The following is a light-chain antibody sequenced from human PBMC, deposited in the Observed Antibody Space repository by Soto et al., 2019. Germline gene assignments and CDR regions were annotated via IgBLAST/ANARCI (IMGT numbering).Light chain of an antibody. V-gene: IGKV4-1*01. CDR2: CAS. CDR3: QQYYKTPLT. J-gene: IGKJ4*01. Sequence: DIVMTQSPDSLAVSLGERATINCKSSQSILYSSDNKNYLAWYQQKAGQPPKLLFYCASTRQSGVPDRFSGSGSGTDFSLTISSLQAEDVAVYFCQQYYKTPLTFGGGTKVVIK. CDR1: QSILYSSDNKNY.